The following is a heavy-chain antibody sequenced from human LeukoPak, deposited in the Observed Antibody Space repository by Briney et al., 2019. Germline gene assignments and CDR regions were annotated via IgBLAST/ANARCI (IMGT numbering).Heavy chain of an antibody. Sequence: EASVKVSCKASGYTFTGNYMHWVRQAPGQGLEWMGWINPYSGGTNYAQKFQGRVTTTRDTSSSIAYMELIRLRYDDSAVYYCAVDLGYTYGYSDDYWGQGTLVTVSS. D-gene: IGHD5-18*01. V-gene: IGHV1-2*02. J-gene: IGHJ4*02. CDR2: INPYSGGT. CDR3: AVDLGYTYGYSDDY. CDR1: GYTFTGNY.